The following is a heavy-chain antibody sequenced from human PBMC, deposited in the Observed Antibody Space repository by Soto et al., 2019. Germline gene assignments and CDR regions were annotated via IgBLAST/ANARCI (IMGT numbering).Heavy chain of an antibody. Sequence: QITLKESGPTLVKPTQTLTLTCSFSGFSLSSTGVGVGWIRQPPGKALEWLALVYWDDDKGYSPSLKSRLTITKDTSKNQVVLTMTNMDPADTATYYCAHRLEVATIFGVATDFDYWGQGTLVTVSS. V-gene: IGHV2-5*02. J-gene: IGHJ4*02. CDR1: GFSLSSTGVG. CDR2: VYWDDDK. CDR3: AHRLEVATIFGVATDFDY. D-gene: IGHD3-3*01.